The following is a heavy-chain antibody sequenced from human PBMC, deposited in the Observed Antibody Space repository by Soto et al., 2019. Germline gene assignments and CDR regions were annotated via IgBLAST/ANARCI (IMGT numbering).Heavy chain of an antibody. Sequence: SVKVSCKASGGTFSSYAISWVRQAPGQGLEWMGGIIPIFGTANYAQKFQGRVTITVDESTSTAYMELSSLRSEDTAVYYCARDVAAAAHYYYYGMDVWGQGTTVTVSS. V-gene: IGHV1-69*13. D-gene: IGHD6-13*01. CDR3: ARDVAAAAHYYYYGMDV. CDR1: GGTFSSYA. CDR2: IIPIFGTA. J-gene: IGHJ6*02.